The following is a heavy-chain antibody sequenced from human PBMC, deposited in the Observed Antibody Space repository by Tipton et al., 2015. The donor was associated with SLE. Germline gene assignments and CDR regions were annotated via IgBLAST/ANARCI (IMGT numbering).Heavy chain of an antibody. D-gene: IGHD3-22*01. CDR2: IYYSGST. V-gene: IGHV4-30-4*08. J-gene: IGHJ3*02. CDR1: GGSISSGDYY. CDR3: ARVSDRSGYSRGAFDI. Sequence: TLSLTCTVSGGSISSGDYYWSWIRQPPGKGLEWIGYIYYSGSTYYNPSLKSRVTISVDTSKNQFSLKLSSVTAADTAVYYCARVSDRSGYSRGAFDIWGQGTMVTVSS.